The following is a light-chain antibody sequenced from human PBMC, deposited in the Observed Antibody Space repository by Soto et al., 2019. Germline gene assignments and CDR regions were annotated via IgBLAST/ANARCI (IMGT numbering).Light chain of an antibody. J-gene: IGKJ1*01. Sequence: AIQMTQSPTSLSASVGDRVIITCRASQDISKDLGWYQQKPGKAPKFLIYSAASTQSGVPSTFSGRGFGTDFTLTLRSLQPEDFATYCCLQDHDYPRPFGQGTKVE. CDR1: QDISKD. CDR2: SAA. V-gene: IGKV1-6*01. CDR3: LQDHDYPRP.